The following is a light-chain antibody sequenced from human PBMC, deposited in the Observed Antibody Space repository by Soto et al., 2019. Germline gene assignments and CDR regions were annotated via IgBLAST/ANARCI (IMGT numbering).Light chain of an antibody. J-gene: IGKJ1*01. Sequence: EIFVTQTPGTLSLPPGERASLSCRASQSVSNNYLAWYQQKPGQAPRLLIYGASNRATGIPDRFSGSGSGTDFTLTISRLEPEDFAVYYCQQYGSSGTFGQGTKVDIK. CDR1: QSVSNNY. CDR2: GAS. V-gene: IGKV3-20*01. CDR3: QQYGSSGT.